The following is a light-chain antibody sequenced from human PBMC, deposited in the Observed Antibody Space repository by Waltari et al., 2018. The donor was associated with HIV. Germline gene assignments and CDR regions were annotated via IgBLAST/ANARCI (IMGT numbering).Light chain of an antibody. J-gene: IGLJ2*01. CDR1: SSNIGSNY. CDR2: KGK. Sequence: QSVLTQPPSASGTPGQRVTISCSGSSSNIGSNYVYWYQHLPGTAPKLLIYKGKQRPSGVPDRFSGSKSGTSASLAISGLHSQDEADYYCAAWDDSLSGVVFGGGTKLTVL. CDR3: AAWDDSLSGVV. V-gene: IGLV1-47*01.